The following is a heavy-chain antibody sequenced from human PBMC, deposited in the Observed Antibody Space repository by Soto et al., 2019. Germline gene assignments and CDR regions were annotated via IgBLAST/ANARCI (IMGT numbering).Heavy chain of an antibody. Sequence: QVQLVQSGAEVKKPGASVKVSCKVSGHTLTELSMHWVRLAPGKGLEWMGGFDPEDGEKISAQKFQGRVTMTEDTSTDSTYLELSSLRSEDTAVYYCAAGGTRWLHSPFDYWGQGTLVTISS. CDR3: AAGGTRWLHSPFDY. CDR2: FDPEDGEK. J-gene: IGHJ4*02. D-gene: IGHD1-1*01. CDR1: GHTLTELS. V-gene: IGHV1-24*01.